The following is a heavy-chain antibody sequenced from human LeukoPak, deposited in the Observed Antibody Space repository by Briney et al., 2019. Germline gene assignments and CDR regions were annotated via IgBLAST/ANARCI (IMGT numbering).Heavy chain of an antibody. Sequence: SETLSLTCTVSGGSISSSSYYWGWIRQPPGTGLEWLGSIYYSGSTYYNPSLKSRVTISVDTSKNQFSLKLSSVTAADTAVYYCARTLVVVPAAPTDYWGQGTLVTVSS. CDR1: GGSISSSSYY. CDR3: ARTLVVVPAAPTDY. D-gene: IGHD2-2*01. J-gene: IGHJ4*02. V-gene: IGHV4-39*01. CDR2: IYYSGST.